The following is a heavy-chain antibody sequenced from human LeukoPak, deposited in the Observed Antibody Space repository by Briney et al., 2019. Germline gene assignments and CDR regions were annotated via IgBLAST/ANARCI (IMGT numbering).Heavy chain of an antibody. J-gene: IGHJ6*02. D-gene: IGHD3-9*01. CDR1: GYTFTSYG. CDR2: ISAYNGNT. CDR3: ARVPVTIFKANYYYGIDV. Sequence: GASVKVSCKASGYTFTSYGISWVRQAPGQGLEWMGWISAYNGNTNYAQKLQGRVTMTTDTSTSTAYMELRSLRSDDTAVYYCARVPVTIFKANYYYGIDVWGQGTTVTVSS. V-gene: IGHV1-18*01.